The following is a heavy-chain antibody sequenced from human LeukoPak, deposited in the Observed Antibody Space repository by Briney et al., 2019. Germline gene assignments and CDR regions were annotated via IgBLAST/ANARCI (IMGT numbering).Heavy chain of an antibody. CDR2: INPGDSDT. Sequence: GESLKISCKGSGYSFTSYWIGWVRQMPGKGLEWLGIINPGDSDTRYSPSFQGQVTISADKSISTAYLQWSSLKASDTAMYYCARHLNSSSWWGYYYYYGMDVWGQGTTVTVSS. D-gene: IGHD6-13*01. CDR3: ARHLNSSSWWGYYYYYGMDV. J-gene: IGHJ6*02. CDR1: GYSFTSYW. V-gene: IGHV5-51*01.